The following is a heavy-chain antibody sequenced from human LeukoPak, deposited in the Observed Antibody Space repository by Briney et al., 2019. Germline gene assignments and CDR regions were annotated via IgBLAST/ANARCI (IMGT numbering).Heavy chain of an antibody. CDR2: VFHSRST. CDR3: ARTSYNSGPTPGGY. J-gene: IGHJ4*02. D-gene: IGHD1-14*01. V-gene: IGHV4-4*02. CDR1: GGFISSGHW. Sequence: SGTLSLTCAVSGGFISSGHWWSWVRQSPGKGLEWIGEVFHSRSTNYNPSLERRVTISVDTSKREFSLKLNFVTAADTAVYYCARTSYNSGPTPGGYWGRGTLVTVSS.